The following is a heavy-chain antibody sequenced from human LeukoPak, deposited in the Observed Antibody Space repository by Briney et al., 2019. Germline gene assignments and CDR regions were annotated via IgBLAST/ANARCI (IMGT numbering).Heavy chain of an antibody. CDR2: ISGSGGST. V-gene: IGHV3-23*01. Sequence: PGGSLRLSCAASGFTFSSYSMNWVRQAPGKGLEWVSAISGSGGSTYYADSVKGRFTISRDNSKNTLYLQMNSLRAEDTAVYYCAKKRLARGGNNYFDYWGQGTLVTVSS. D-gene: IGHD3-10*01. J-gene: IGHJ4*02. CDR1: GFTFSSYS. CDR3: AKKRLARGGNNYFDY.